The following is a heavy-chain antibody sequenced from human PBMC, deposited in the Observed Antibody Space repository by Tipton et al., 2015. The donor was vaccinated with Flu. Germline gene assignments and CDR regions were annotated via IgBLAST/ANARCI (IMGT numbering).Heavy chain of an antibody. J-gene: IGHJ4*02. D-gene: IGHD3-22*01. V-gene: IGHV4-39*07. CDR1: GGSISSSSCY. CDR3: ARAPRSGYYYDY. CDR2: IYYSGST. Sequence: TLSLTCTVSGGSISSSSCYWGWIRQPPGKGLEWIGSIYYSGSTYYNPSLKSRVTISVDTSKNQFSLKLSSVTAADTAVYYCARAPRSGYYYDYWGQGTLVTVSS.